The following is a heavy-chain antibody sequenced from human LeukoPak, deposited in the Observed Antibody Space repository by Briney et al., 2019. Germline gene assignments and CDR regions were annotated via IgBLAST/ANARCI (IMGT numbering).Heavy chain of an antibody. CDR2: IYTSGST. D-gene: IGHD6-19*01. CDR3: ARGKVVAGTPGQNSWDS. V-gene: IGHV4-4*07. Sequence: SETLSLTCTVSGGSVSSYYWNWIRQPAGKGLEWIGRIYTSGSTNYNPSLKSRVSMSVDTSKNQFSLKLSSVTAADTAVYYCARGKVVAGTPGQNSWDSWGQGTLVTVSS. CDR1: GGSVSSYY. J-gene: IGHJ4*02.